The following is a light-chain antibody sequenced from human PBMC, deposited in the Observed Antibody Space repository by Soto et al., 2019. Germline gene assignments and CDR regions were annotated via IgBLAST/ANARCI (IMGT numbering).Light chain of an antibody. Sequence: EVVLTQSPGTLSLSPGGRATLSCRASQSVSSSFLAWYQQKPGQAPRLLIYGASSRATGIPDRFSGSGSGTDFTLTINRLEPEDFAVYYCQQYGSSQTFGQGTKVDIK. CDR2: GAS. CDR3: QQYGSSQT. J-gene: IGKJ1*01. CDR1: QSVSSSF. V-gene: IGKV3-20*01.